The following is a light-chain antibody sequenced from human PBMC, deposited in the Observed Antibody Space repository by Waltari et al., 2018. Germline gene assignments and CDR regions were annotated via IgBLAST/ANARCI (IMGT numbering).Light chain of an antibody. Sequence: QPVLTPPPSASGTPGQRVTISCSGSTSHTGSNDVYRYQQLPGTAPTLLIYRNNQRPSGVPDRFSGSKSGTSASLAISGLRSEDEADYYCAAWDDSLSGWVFGGGTKLTVL. V-gene: IGLV1-47*01. CDR3: AAWDDSLSGWV. CDR2: RNN. J-gene: IGLJ3*02. CDR1: TSHTGSND.